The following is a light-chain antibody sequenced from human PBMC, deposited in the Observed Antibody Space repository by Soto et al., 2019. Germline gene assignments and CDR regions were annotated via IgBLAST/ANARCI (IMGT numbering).Light chain of an antibody. CDR2: AAS. V-gene: IGKV1-39*01. J-gene: IGKJ1*01. CDR3: QQSYSTPRP. CDR1: QGISSY. Sequence: STSVGCEVTIICRASQGISSYLAWYQQKPGKAPKLLIYAASTLQSGVPSRFSGSGSGTDFTLTISRLQPEDFATYCCQQSYSTPRPLGQGSKVDIK.